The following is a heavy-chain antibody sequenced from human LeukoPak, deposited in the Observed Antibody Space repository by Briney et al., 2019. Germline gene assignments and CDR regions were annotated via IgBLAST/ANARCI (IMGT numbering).Heavy chain of an antibody. D-gene: IGHD3-10*01. CDR1: GFTVSSNY. CDR3: AREGYYGSGSPPSLYFDY. CDR2: TSSDLNVK. V-gene: IGHV3-30*03. J-gene: IGHJ4*02. Sequence: GGSLRLSCAASGFTVSSNYMSWVRQAPGKGLEWVAVTSSDLNVKLYADSVKGRFTISRDNSRSTPYLRMNSLRPEDTAIYYCAREGYYGSGSPPSLYFDYWGQGTLVTVSS.